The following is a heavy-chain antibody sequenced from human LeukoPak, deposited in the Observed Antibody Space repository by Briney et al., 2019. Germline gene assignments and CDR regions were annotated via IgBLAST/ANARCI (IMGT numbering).Heavy chain of an antibody. V-gene: IGHV3-21*01. CDR2: IKSDSSFT. J-gene: IGHJ4*02. Sequence: GGSLRLSCAASGFTFSSYTLNWVRQAPGKGLEWVASIKSDSSFTSYADSLKGRFTISRDNARNSLYLQMNSLRAEDTAVYYCARARPQGYNWISFRLDYWGQGTLVTVSS. CDR3: ARARPQGYNWISFRLDY. CDR1: GFTFSSYT. D-gene: IGHD1-20*01.